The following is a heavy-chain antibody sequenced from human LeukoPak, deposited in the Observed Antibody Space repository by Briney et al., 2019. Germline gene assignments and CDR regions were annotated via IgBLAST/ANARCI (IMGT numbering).Heavy chain of an antibody. V-gene: IGHV3-21*01. CDR2: ISSGSSDI. CDR3: ARDGLGYYDTRGAFDI. D-gene: IGHD3-22*01. J-gene: IGHJ3*02. Sequence: GGSLRLFCAASGFSFRSYTMNWVRQAPGKGLEWVSFISSGSSDIYYSDSLKGRFTISRDDAKNSLYLQMNSLRAEDTALYYCARDGLGYYDTRGAFDIWGQGTMVTVSS. CDR1: GFSFRSYT.